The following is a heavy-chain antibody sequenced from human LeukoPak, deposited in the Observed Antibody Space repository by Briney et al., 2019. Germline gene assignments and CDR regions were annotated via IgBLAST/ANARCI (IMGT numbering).Heavy chain of an antibody. CDR2: IESKTDGGTT. CDR3: TTTSPSNPYYDFWSGYYSFDY. D-gene: IGHD3-3*01. J-gene: IGHJ4*02. CDR1: GFTFSNAW. V-gene: IGHV3-15*04. Sequence: GGSLRLSCAASGFTFSNAWMSWVRQAPGKGLEWVGRIESKTDGGTTDYAAPVKGRFTISRDDSKNALYLQMNSLKTEDTAVYYCTTTSPSNPYYDFWSGYYSFDYWGQGTLVTVSS.